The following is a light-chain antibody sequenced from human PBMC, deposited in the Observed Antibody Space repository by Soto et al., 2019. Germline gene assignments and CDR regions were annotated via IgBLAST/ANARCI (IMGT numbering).Light chain of an antibody. CDR3: SSYTTGSTL. V-gene: IGLV2-14*01. CDR1: SSDVGGYNY. CDR2: DVS. J-gene: IGLJ1*01. Sequence: QSALTXPASVSGSPGQSITISCTGTSSDVGGYNYVSWYQQHPGKAPKLMIYDVSNRPSGVSNRFSGSKSGDTASLTISGLQAEDEADYYCSSYTTGSTLFGTGTKVTVL.